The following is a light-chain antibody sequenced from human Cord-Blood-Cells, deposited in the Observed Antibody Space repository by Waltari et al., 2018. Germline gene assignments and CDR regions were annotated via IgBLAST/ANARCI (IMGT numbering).Light chain of an antibody. J-gene: IGLJ2*01. CDR2: EDN. Sequence: NFMLTQPHPVSESPGKTVTISCTRSSGRIASNYVQWYQQRPGSSPTTVSYEDNQRPSGVPDRFSGSIDSSSNSASLTISGLKTEDEADYYCQSYDSSNVVFGGGTKLTVL. V-gene: IGLV6-57*01. CDR1: SGRIASNY. CDR3: QSYDSSNVV.